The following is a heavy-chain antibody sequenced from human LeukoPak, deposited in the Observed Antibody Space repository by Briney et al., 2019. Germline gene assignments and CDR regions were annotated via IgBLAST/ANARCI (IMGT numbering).Heavy chain of an antibody. CDR1: GYTFTGYY. CDR2: INLNSGGT. D-gene: IGHD3-9*01. J-gene: IGHJ4*02. V-gene: IGHV1-2*02. CDR3: ARSPHILTGENFDY. Sequence: ASVKVSCKASGYTFTGYYMHWVRQAPGQGLEWMGWINLNSGGTNYAQKFQVRVTMTRDTSISTAYMELSRLRSDDTAVYYCARSPHILTGENFDYWGQGTLVTVSS.